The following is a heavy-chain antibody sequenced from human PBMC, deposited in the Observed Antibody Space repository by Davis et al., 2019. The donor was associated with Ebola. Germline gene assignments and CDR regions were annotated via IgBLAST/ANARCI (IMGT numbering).Heavy chain of an antibody. D-gene: IGHD3-3*01. Sequence: GGSLRLSCAASGFTFSSYAMHWVRQAPGKGLEWVAVISYDGSNKYYADSVKGRFTISRDNSKNTLYLQMNSLRAEDTAVYYCAEDSETFWSGYHAYDAFDIWGQGTMVTVSS. CDR1: GFTFSSYA. CDR3: AEDSETFWSGYHAYDAFDI. J-gene: IGHJ3*02. CDR2: ISYDGSNK. V-gene: IGHV3-30*04.